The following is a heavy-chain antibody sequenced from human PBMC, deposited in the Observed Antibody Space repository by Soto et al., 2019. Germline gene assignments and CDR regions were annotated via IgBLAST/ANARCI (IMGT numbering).Heavy chain of an antibody. Sequence: ASVKVSCKASGYTFTSYYMHWVRQAPGQGLEWMGIINTSGGSTSYAQKFQGRVTMTRDTSTSTVYMELSSLRSEDTAVYYCARDDHYDILTGRGSGYYYGMDVWGQGTTVTVSS. V-gene: IGHV1-46*01. CDR3: ARDDHYDILTGRGSGYYYGMDV. CDR2: INTSGGST. CDR1: GYTFTSYY. J-gene: IGHJ6*02. D-gene: IGHD3-9*01.